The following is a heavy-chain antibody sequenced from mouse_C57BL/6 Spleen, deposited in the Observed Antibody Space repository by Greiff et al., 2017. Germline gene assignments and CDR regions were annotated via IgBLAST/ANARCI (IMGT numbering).Heavy chain of an antibody. CDR2: IDPSDSYT. Sequence: QVQLQQPGAEFVMPGASVKLSCKASGYTFTSYWMHWVKQRPGQGLEWIGEIDPSDSYTNYNQKFKGKSTLTVDKSSSTAYMQLSSLTSEDSAVYYCAGRGVYYGNYYAMDYWGQGTSVTVSS. CDR3: AGRGVYYGNYYAMDY. V-gene: IGHV1-69*01. D-gene: IGHD2-1*01. CDR1: GYTFTSYW. J-gene: IGHJ4*01.